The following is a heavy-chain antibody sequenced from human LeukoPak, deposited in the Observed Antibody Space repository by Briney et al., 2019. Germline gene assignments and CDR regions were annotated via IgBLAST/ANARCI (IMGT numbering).Heavy chain of an antibody. CDR1: GGSITSGIYY. J-gene: IGHJ4*02. Sequence: SETLSLTCTVSGGSITSGIYYWGWIRQPAGKGLEWIGRLYTDGSTRYNPALKSRVTISVDTSKTQFSLKLTSVTAADTAVYYCARFAVAGDRTTYFFDYWGQGTLVTVSS. CDR3: ARFAVAGDRTTYFFDY. V-gene: IGHV4-61*02. D-gene: IGHD6-19*01. CDR2: LYTDGST.